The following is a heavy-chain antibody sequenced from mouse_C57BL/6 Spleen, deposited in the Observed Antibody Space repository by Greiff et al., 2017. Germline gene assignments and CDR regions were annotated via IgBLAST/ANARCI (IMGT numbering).Heavy chain of an antibody. V-gene: IGHV5-17*01. Sequence: EVKLMESGGGLVKPGGSLKLSCAASGFTFSDYGMHWVRQAPEKGLEWVAYISSGSSTIYYADTVKGRFTISRDNAKNTLFLQMTSLRSEDTAMYYCARSITTVEGYYAMDYWGQGTSVTVSS. D-gene: IGHD1-1*01. CDR2: ISSGSSTI. CDR1: GFTFSDYG. CDR3: ARSITTVEGYYAMDY. J-gene: IGHJ4*01.